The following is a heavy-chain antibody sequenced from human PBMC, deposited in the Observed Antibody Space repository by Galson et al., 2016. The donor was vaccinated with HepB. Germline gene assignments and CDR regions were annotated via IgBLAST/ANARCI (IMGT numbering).Heavy chain of an antibody. V-gene: IGHV4-31*03. J-gene: IGHJ5*01. CDR2: IFYSGTT. CDR1: GGSISSVNYY. D-gene: IGHD2-21*02. CDR3: ARTTGDCGGDCSWFDP. Sequence: TLSLTCTVSGGSISSVNYYRTWIRQHPGKDLEWIGYIFYSGTTHYNPSLKSRATISMDTSKNHFSLNLNSVTAADTAVYYCARTTGDCGGDCSWFDPWGQGTLVTVSS.